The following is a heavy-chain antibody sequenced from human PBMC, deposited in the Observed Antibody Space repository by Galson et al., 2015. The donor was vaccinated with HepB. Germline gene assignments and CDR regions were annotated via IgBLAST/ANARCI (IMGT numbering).Heavy chain of an antibody. CDR1: GFTFSSYG. Sequence: SLRLSCAASGFTFSSYGMHWVRQAPGKGLEWVAAISYDGSNKYYADSVKGRFTISRDNSKNTLYLQMNSLGAEDTAVYYCAKDVSIAAAGTRSADYWGQGTLVTVSS. D-gene: IGHD6-13*01. V-gene: IGHV3-30*18. J-gene: IGHJ4*02. CDR2: ISYDGSNK. CDR3: AKDVSIAAAGTRSADY.